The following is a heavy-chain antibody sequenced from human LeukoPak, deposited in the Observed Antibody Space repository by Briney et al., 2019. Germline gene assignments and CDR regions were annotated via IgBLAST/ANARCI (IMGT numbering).Heavy chain of an antibody. D-gene: IGHD1-26*01. CDR2: ISGSGGST. J-gene: IGHJ4*02. Sequence: GGSLRLSCAVSGFTFSSYWMHWVRQAPGKGLEWVSAISGSGGSTYYADSVKGRFTISRDNSKNTLYLQMNSLRAEDTAVYYCAKDYYGATTPFDYWGQGTLVTVSS. CDR1: GFTFSSYW. V-gene: IGHV3-23*01. CDR3: AKDYYGATTPFDY.